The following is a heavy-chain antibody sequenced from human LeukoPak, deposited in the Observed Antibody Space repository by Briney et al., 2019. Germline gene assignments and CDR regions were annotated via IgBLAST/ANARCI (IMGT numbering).Heavy chain of an antibody. V-gene: IGHV3-7*01. CDR1: GFTFSSYW. J-gene: IGHJ6*02. D-gene: IGHD3-10*01. Sequence: GGSLRLPCAASGFTFSSYWMSWVRQAPGKGLEWVANIKQDGSEKYYVDSVKGRFTISIDNAKNSLYLQMNSLRAEDTAVYYCARDFEDSGSYYTLSLVRYGMDVWGQGTTVTVSS. CDR3: ARDFEDSGSYYTLSLVRYGMDV. CDR2: IKQDGSEK.